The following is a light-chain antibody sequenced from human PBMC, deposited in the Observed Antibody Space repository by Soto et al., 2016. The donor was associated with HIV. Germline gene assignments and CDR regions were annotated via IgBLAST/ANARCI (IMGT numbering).Light chain of an antibody. V-gene: IGLV3-21*01. CDR3: QVWETSDLPNWV. CDR1: NIGRKS. CDR2: DDS. J-gene: IGLJ3*02. Sequence: SYVLTQPPSVSVAPGKTARINCGGNNIGRKSVHWYQQRPGQAPVLVIYDDSDRPSGIPERFSGSNSGNTATLTISRAEAGDEADYYCQVWETSDLPNWVFGGGTKLDHP.